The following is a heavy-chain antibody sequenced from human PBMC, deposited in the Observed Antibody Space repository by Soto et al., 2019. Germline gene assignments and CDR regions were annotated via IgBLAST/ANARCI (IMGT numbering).Heavy chain of an antibody. CDR1: GFTFSSYA. CDR2: ISYDGSNK. Sequence: GGSLRLSCAASGFTFSSYAMHWVRQAPGKGLEWVAVISYDGSNKYYADSVKGRFTIPRDNSKNTLYLQMNSLRAEDTAVYYCARDKEFDYWGQGTLVTVSS. J-gene: IGHJ4*02. V-gene: IGHV3-30-3*01. CDR3: ARDKEFDY.